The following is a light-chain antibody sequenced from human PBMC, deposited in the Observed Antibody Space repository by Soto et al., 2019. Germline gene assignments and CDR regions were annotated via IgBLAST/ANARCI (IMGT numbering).Light chain of an antibody. V-gene: IGLV2-8*01. J-gene: IGLJ1*01. CDR3: NSYAGSNNV. Sequence: QSALTQPPSASGSPGQSVTISCTGTSSDVGAYNYVSWYQQHPGKAPKLMIYEVDQRPSGVPDRFSGSKPGNTASLTVSGLQAEDEADYYCNSYAGSNNVFGTGTKVTVL. CDR2: EVD. CDR1: SSDVGAYNY.